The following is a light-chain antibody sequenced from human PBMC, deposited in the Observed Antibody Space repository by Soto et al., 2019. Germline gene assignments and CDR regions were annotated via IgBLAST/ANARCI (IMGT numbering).Light chain of an antibody. V-gene: IGKV1-13*02. J-gene: IGKJ2*01. CDR3: QQFNSYPYT. CDR1: QGISSA. Sequence: AIQLTQSPSSLSASVGDRVTITCRASQGISSALAWYQQKPGKATKLLIYDASILESGVPSRFSGSGSGTDFTLTISSLQPEDFATYYCQQFNSYPYTFGQGTKLEIK. CDR2: DAS.